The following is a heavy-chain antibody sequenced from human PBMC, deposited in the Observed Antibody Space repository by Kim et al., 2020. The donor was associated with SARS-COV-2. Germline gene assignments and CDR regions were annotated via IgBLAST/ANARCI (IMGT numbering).Heavy chain of an antibody. CDR3: TRMNCDPNLFEDF. J-gene: IGHJ4*02. Sequence: SVKVSCKAFGGTFSNYAISWVRQAPGQGLEWMGRIIPVIGRTNYAQKFQGRVTITADKSTSTTYMELRSLRSEDTAVYYCTRMNCDPNLFEDFWGQETRVTVAS. D-gene: IGHD2-21*01. CDR1: GGTFSNYA. V-gene: IGHV1-69*04. CDR2: IIPVIGRT.